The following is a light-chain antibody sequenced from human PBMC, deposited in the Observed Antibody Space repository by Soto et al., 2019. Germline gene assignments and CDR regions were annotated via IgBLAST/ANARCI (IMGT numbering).Light chain of an antibody. J-gene: IGLJ2*01. V-gene: IGLV4-69*01. CDR3: QTWGTGIRV. CDR2: LNSDGSH. CDR1: SGHSSFA. Sequence: QSVLTQSPSASASLGASVKLTCTLSSGHSSFAIAWHQQQPEKGPRYLMKLNSDGSHSKGDGIPDRFSGSRSGAERYLTISSLQSADEADYYCQTWGTGIRVFGGGTKLTVL.